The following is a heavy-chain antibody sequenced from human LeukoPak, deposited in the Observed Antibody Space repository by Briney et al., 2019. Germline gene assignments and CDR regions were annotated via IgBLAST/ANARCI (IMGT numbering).Heavy chain of an antibody. CDR2: IYPGDSQS. CDR3: ARRDYYGSGSYYDY. Sequence: GESLKISCKGSGYSINNYWIGWVRQMPGKGLEWMGIIYPGDSQSRYSPSFQGQVTFSADKSLSTAYLQWSSLKASDTAMYYCARRDYYGSGSYYDYWGQGTLVTVSS. V-gene: IGHV5-51*01. J-gene: IGHJ4*02. CDR1: GYSINNYW. D-gene: IGHD3-10*01.